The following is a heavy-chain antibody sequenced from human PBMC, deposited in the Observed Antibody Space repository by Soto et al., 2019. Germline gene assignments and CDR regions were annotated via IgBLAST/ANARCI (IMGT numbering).Heavy chain of an antibody. D-gene: IGHD3-10*01. CDR1: GYTFSTYG. CDR3: ARVARYGSGSRHFDN. CDR2: SVADSGNT. J-gene: IGHJ4*02. V-gene: IGHV1-18*01. Sequence: QVQLVQSGAEVTKPGASVRVSCKTSGYTFSTYGLSWVRQAPGQGLEWMGWSVADSGNTVYAQKFQGSVTVTTDRATHTAYMELRSLRSDDTALYYCARVARYGSGSRHFDNWGQGTLVTASS.